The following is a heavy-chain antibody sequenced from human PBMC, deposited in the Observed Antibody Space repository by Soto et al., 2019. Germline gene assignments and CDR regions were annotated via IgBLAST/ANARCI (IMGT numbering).Heavy chain of an antibody. CDR3: ARGSKWLRFYYFDY. J-gene: IGHJ4*02. V-gene: IGHV4-34*01. Sequence: SETLSLTCAVYGESFSGYYWSWIRQPPGKGLEWIGEINHSGSTNYNPSLKSRVTISVDTSKNQFSLKLSSVTAADTAVYYYARGSKWLRFYYFDYWGQGTLVTVSS. CDR1: GESFSGYY. D-gene: IGHD5-12*01. CDR2: INHSGST.